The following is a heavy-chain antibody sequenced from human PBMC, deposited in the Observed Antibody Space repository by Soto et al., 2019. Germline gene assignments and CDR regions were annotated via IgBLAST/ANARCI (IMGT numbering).Heavy chain of an antibody. CDR2: IYFSGTT. CDR3: ARHGSH. Sequence: SETLSLTCNVSGVSISDTSYYWGWIRQPPGKGLEWIGTIYFSGTTFYNPSLKSRFTISVDTSKNQFSLRLSSVTAADTAVYYCARHGSHWGQGTLVTVSS. V-gene: IGHV4-39*01. CDR1: GVSISDTSYY. J-gene: IGHJ4*02.